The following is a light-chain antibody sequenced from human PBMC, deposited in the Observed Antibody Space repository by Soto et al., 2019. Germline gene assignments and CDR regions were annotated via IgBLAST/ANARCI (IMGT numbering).Light chain of an antibody. CDR3: QQYNSYS. CDR2: HAS. J-gene: IGKJ1*01. CDR1: QSISNW. V-gene: IGKV1-5*01. Sequence: DIQMTQSPSTLPASVVDRVTIPCLASQSISNWLAWDQQKPGTAPKVPIYHASNLQSGVPSRCSGSGSGTEFTLTISSLQPDDFATYYCQQYNSYSFGQGTKWIS.